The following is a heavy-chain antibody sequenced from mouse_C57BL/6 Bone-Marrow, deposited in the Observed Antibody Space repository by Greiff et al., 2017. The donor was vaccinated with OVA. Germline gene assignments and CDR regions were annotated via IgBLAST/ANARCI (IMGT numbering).Heavy chain of an antibody. D-gene: IGHD1-1*01. J-gene: IGHJ2*01. Sequence: VQLQQSGAELVRPGTSVKVSCKASGYAFTNYLIEWVKQRPGQGLEWIGVINPGSGGTNYNEKFKGKATLTADKSSSTAYMQLSSLTSEDSAVYFCARGGYYGSGDYWGQGTTLTVSS. V-gene: IGHV1-54*01. CDR1: GYAFTNYL. CDR3: ARGGYYGSGDY. CDR2: INPGSGGT.